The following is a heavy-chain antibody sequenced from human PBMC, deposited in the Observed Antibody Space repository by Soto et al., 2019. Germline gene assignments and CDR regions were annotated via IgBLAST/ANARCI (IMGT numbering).Heavy chain of an antibody. CDR2: IHYSGST. D-gene: IGHD6-19*01. CDR3: ARGGAYSSGWYPYYYYMAV. J-gene: IGHJ6*03. Sequence: SETLSLTCTVSGGSISSDSYYWGWIRQPPGKGLEWIGYIHYSGSTYYNPSLKSRLTISVGTSKNQFSLKLSSVTAADTAVDYWARGGAYSSGWYPYYYYMAVWAKGPRSPSP. CDR1: GGSISSDSYY. V-gene: IGHV4-39*07.